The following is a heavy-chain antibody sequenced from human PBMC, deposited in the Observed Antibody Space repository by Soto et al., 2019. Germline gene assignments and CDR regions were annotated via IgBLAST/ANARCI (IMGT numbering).Heavy chain of an antibody. V-gene: IGHV3-30*18. D-gene: IGHD3-22*01. J-gene: IGHJ5*02. CDR2: ISYDGSHT. Sequence: GGSLRLSCAASGFTFSTYGMHWVRQAPGKGLEWMALISYDGSHTYYANSVKGRFTISRDNAKNRLYLQMKGLRAEDTAVYYCAKPLPYYYDSSGYFNWFDPWGQGTLVTVSS. CDR1: GFTFSTYG. CDR3: AKPLPYYYDSSGYFNWFDP.